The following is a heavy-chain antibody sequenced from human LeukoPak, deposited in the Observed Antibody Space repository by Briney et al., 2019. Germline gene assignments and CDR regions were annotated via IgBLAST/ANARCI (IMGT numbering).Heavy chain of an antibody. J-gene: IGHJ4*02. CDR2: IRYDGSNK. CDR3: ARSALWFGSDNYFDY. V-gene: IGHV3-30*02. D-gene: IGHD3-10*01. CDR1: GFTFSSYG. Sequence: PGGSLRLSCAASGFTFSSYGMHWVRQAPGKGLEWVAFIRYDGSNKYYADSVKGRFTISRDNSKNTLYLQMNSLRAEDTAVYYCARSALWFGSDNYFDYWGQGTLVTVSS.